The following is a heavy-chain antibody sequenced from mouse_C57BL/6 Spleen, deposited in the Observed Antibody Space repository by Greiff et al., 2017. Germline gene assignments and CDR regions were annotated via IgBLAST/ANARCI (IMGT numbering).Heavy chain of an antibody. J-gene: IGHJ1*03. D-gene: IGHD1-1*01. CDR1: GFSLTSYG. CDR3: AKTAGAYITTVVAPVSYGYFDV. V-gene: IGHV2-3*01. Sequence: VQLVESGPGLVAPSQSLSITCTVSGFSLTSYGVSWVRQPPGKGLEWLGVIWGDGSTNYHSALISRLSISKDNSKSHVSLKLNSLQPDDPATYYCAKTAGAYITTVVAPVSYGYFDVGGTGTTVTVSS. CDR2: IWGDGST.